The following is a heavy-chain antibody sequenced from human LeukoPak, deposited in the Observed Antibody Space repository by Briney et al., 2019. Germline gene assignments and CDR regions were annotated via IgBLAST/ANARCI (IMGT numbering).Heavy chain of an antibody. CDR2: ISGSGGST. D-gene: IGHD2-8*01. CDR3: APRLAKPVLPVGY. CDR1: GFTFSSYA. V-gene: IGHV3-23*01. Sequence: GGSLRLSCAASGFTFSSYAMSWVRQAPGKGLEWVSAISGSGGSTYYADSVKGRFTISRDNSKNTLYLQMNSLRAEGTAVYYCAPRLAKPVLPVGYWGQGTLVTVSS. J-gene: IGHJ4*02.